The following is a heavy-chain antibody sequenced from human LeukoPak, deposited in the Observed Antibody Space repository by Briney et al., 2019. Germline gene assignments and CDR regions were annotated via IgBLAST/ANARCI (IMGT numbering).Heavy chain of an antibody. J-gene: IGHJ5*02. CDR2: FDPEDGET. CDR3: ATVTGDCSSTSCRYNWFDP. CDR1: GYTLTELS. V-gene: IGHV1-24*01. Sequence: ASVKVSCKVSGYTLTELSMHWVRQAPGKGPEWMGGFDPEDGETIYAQKFQGRVTMTEDTSTDTAYMELSSLRSEDTAVYYCATVTGDCSSTSCRYNWFDPWGQGTLVTVSS. D-gene: IGHD2-2*01.